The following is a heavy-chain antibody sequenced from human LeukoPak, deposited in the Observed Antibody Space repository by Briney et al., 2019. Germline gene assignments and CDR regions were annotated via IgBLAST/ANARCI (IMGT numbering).Heavy chain of an antibody. D-gene: IGHD3-22*01. Sequence: GGPLRLSCEGSGFQFSKDWMTWVRQAPGKGLEWVANIKEDASLKNYVDSVKGRFTISRDNTKNSLFLQMNSLRAEGTAVYYCARDPSPEDTRGYYDGLDIWGPGTRVTVSS. V-gene: IGHV3-7*01. CDR1: GFQFSKDW. CDR3: ARDPSPEDTRGYYDGLDI. J-gene: IGHJ3*02. CDR2: IKEDASLK.